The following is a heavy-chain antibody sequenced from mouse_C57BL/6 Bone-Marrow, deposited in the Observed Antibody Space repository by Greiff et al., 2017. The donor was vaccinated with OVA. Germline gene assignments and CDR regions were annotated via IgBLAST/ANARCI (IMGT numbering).Heavy chain of an antibody. J-gene: IGHJ3*01. V-gene: IGHV14-4*01. CDR3: TTEGSPFAY. CDR1: GFNIKDGY. Sequence: EVKLQESGAELVRPEASVKLSCTASGFNIKDGYMHWVKQRPEQGLEWIGWIDPENGDTEYASKFQGKATITADTSSNTAYLQLSSLTSEDTAVYYCTTEGSPFAYWGQGTLVTVSA. CDR2: IDPENGDT.